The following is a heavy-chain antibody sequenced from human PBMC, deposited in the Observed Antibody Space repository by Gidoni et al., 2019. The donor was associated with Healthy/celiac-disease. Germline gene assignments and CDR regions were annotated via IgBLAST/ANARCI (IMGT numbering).Heavy chain of an antibody. CDR3: ARDFPYYYGSGSYYNHDAFDI. CDR2: INAGNGNT. CDR1: GYTFTSYA. V-gene: IGHV1-3*01. J-gene: IGHJ3*02. D-gene: IGHD3-10*01. Sequence: QVQLVQSGAEVKKPGASVKVSCKASGYTFTSYAMHWARQAPGQRLEWMGWINAGNGNTKYSQKFQGRVTITRDTTASTAYMELSSLRSEDTAVYYCARDFPYYYGSGSYYNHDAFDIWGQGTMVTVSS.